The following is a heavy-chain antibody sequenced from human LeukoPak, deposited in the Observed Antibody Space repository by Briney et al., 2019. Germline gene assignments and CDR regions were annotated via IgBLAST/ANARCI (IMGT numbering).Heavy chain of an antibody. V-gene: IGHV1-3*01. D-gene: IGHD3-16*01. CDR3: VRDLYGDYFDY. J-gene: IGHJ4*02. Sequence: KFQGRVSITRDTSASTAYMELSSLTSEDTAVYYCVRDLYGDYFDYWGQGTLVTVSS.